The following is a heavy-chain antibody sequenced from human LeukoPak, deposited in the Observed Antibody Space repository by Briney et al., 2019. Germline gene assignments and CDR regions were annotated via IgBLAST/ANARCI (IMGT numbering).Heavy chain of an antibody. D-gene: IGHD4-11*01. CDR3: AKDLKLKTDYQYYFEY. CDR2: ITFDGGNK. CDR1: GFTFSSYA. Sequence: PGGSLRLSCAASGFTFSSYAMRWIRQAPGKGLEWVAVITFDGGNKYFSDSVRGRFTIARDNSKNTLYLQMNSLRGDHTAAYPCAKDLKLKTDYQYYFEYWGQGALVTVSS. J-gene: IGHJ4*02. V-gene: IGHV3-30*14.